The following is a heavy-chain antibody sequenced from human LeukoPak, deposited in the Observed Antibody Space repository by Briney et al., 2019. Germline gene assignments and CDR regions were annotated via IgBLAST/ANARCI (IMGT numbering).Heavy chain of an antibody. V-gene: IGHV3-23*01. CDR1: GFMLSNSA. J-gene: IGHJ4*02. CDR2: ISGSGGSI. Sequence: GGSLRLSCAASGFMLSNSAISWVRQAPGKGLEWVSAISGSGGSIYYADSVKGRFTISRDTSRNTLYLQMNSLRAEDTAVYYCARDGSGYWFDYWGQGTLATVSS. CDR3: ARDGSGYWFDY. D-gene: IGHD3-22*01.